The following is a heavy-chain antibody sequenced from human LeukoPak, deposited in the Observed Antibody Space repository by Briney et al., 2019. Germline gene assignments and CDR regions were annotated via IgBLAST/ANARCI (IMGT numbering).Heavy chain of an antibody. J-gene: IGHJ4*02. CDR3: ARGGTLWFGELFPFGY. CDR1: GLTFSSYW. D-gene: IGHD3-10*01. V-gene: IGHV3-74*01. Sequence: PGGSLRLSCAASGLTFSSYWMHCVRQAPGKGLVWVSRINSDGSSTSYADSVKGRFTISRDNAKNTLYLQMNSLRAEDTAVYYCARGGTLWFGELFPFGYWGQGTLVTVSS. CDR2: INSDGSST.